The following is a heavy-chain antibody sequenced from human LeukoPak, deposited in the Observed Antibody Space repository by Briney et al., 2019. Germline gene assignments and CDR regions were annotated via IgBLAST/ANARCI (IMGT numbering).Heavy chain of an antibody. V-gene: IGHV3-23*01. D-gene: IGHD6-19*01. Sequence: GGSLRLSCAASGFSFTSYGLSWVRQAPGKGLEWVSGISGSGGSTYYADSVKGRFTISRENSKNTLFLQMNSLRAEDTAVYYCAKASIAVAGYGYYYYMDVWGKGTTVTISS. J-gene: IGHJ6*03. CDR2: ISGSGGST. CDR1: GFSFTSYG. CDR3: AKASIAVAGYGYYYYMDV.